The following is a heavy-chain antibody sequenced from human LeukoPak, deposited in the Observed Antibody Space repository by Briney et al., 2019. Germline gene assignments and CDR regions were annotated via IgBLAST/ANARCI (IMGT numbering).Heavy chain of an antibody. CDR2: MNPNSGNT. CDR1: GYTFTSYD. V-gene: IGHV1-8*01. J-gene: IGHJ4*02. D-gene: IGHD1-26*01. CDR3: ARGRREPPEKYYFDY. Sequence: ASVKVSCKASGYTFTSYDINWVRQATGQGLEWMGWMNPNSGNTDYAQKFQGRVTMTRNTSISTAYMELSSLRSEDTAVYYCARGRREPPEKYYFDYWGQGTLVTVSS.